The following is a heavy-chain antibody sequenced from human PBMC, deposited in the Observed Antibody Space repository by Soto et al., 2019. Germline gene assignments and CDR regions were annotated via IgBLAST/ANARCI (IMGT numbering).Heavy chain of an antibody. D-gene: IGHD3-3*01. CDR2: IIPIFGTA. J-gene: IGHJ6*02. CDR3: ARVYYDFWSGDYYYYYGMDV. CDR1: GGTFSSYA. Sequence: QVQLVQSGAEVKKPGSSVKVSCKASGGTFSSYAISWVRQAPGQGLEWMGGIIPIFGTANYAQKFQGRVTITAEESTSTAYMELSSLRSEDTAVYYCARVYYDFWSGDYYYYYGMDVWGQGTTVTVSS. V-gene: IGHV1-69*12.